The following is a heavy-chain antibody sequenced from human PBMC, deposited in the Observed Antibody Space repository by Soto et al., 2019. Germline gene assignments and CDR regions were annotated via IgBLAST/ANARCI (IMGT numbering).Heavy chain of an antibody. CDR3: ARALGVIAAAGTIGDNWFDP. J-gene: IGHJ5*02. CDR2: IYYSGST. Sequence: QVQLQESGPGLVKPSQTLSLTCTVSGGSISSGGYYWSWIRQHPGKGLEGIGYIYYSGSTYYNPSLKSRVTISVDTSKNQFSLKLGSVTAADTAVYYCARALGVIAAAGTIGDNWFDPWGQGTLVTVSS. D-gene: IGHD6-13*01. V-gene: IGHV4-31*03. CDR1: GGSISSGGYY.